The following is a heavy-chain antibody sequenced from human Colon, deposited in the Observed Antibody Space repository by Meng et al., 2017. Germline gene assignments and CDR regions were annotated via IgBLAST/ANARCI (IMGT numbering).Heavy chain of an antibody. CDR2: INSDGSST. CDR3: ARDTTSDYLDS. CDR1: GFTFSSYW. J-gene: IGHJ4*02. V-gene: IGHV3-74*01. Sequence: GESLKIAGAVSGFTFSSYWMHWVRQAPGKGLVWVSRINSDGSSTTYADSVKGRFTISRDNARNTLYLQMSSLRAEDTAVYYCARDTTSDYLDSWGQGTLVTVSS. D-gene: IGHD1-1*01.